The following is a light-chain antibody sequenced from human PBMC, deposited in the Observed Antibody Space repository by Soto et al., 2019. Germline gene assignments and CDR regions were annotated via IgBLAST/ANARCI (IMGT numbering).Light chain of an antibody. CDR1: ESVSSH. V-gene: IGKV3-15*01. J-gene: IGKJ2*01. CDR2: GAS. CDR3: QHYNNWPHT. Sequence: ERVMTQYPATLSVSPGERATLSCWASESVSSHLAWYQQKPGLAPWLLIFGASTRATGVPARFIGSGSGTEFTLTISSLQSEDFAIYYCQHYNNWPHTFGQGTKLEIK.